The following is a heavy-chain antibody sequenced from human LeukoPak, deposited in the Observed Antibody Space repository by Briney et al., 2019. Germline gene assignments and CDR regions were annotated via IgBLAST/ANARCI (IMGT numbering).Heavy chain of an antibody. CDR2: INSDGSST. J-gene: IGHJ4*02. CDR1: GFTFSSYW. V-gene: IGHV3-74*01. D-gene: IGHD3-22*01. Sequence: GGSLRLSCAASGFTFSSYWMHWVRQVPGKGLVWVSRINSDGSSTSYADSVKGRFTISRDNSKNTLYLQMNSLRAEDTAVYYCAKRAGYYDTSGYKYARIDYWGQGTLVTVSS. CDR3: AKRAGYYDTSGYKYARIDY.